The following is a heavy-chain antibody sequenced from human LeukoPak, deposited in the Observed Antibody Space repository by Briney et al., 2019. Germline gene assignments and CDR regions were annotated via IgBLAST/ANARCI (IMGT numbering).Heavy chain of an antibody. Sequence: GGSLRLSCEASEFSFSNSWMTWVRQGPGKGLEWVANIKEDGSEKYYADSVKGRFVISRDNAKNLLYLQMNGLRAEDTALYYCARDKMTSRPRVYSWFDPWGQGTLVTVSS. CDR3: ARDKMTSRPRVYSWFDP. J-gene: IGHJ5*02. CDR1: EFSFSNSW. V-gene: IGHV3-7*01. CDR2: IKEDGSEK. D-gene: IGHD6-6*01.